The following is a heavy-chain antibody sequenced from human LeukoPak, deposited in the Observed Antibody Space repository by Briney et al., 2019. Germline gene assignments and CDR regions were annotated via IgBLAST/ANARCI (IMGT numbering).Heavy chain of an antibody. CDR3: ARERSAAGTPFEDY. J-gene: IGHJ4*02. CDR1: GLTFSSHW. D-gene: IGHD6-13*01. Sequence: QTGGSLRLSCAASGLTFSSHWMHWVRQAPGKGLVWVSRITNDGSSTTYADSVKGRFTISRDNAKNMLYLQVNSLRAEDTAVYYCARERSAAGTPFEDYWGQGTLVTVSS. V-gene: IGHV3-74*01. CDR2: ITNDGSST.